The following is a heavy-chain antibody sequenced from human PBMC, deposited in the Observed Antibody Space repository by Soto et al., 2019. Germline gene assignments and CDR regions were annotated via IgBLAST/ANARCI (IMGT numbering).Heavy chain of an antibody. CDR3: ARTRGYTDYDLDY. CDR2: ISYSGVST. J-gene: IGHJ4*02. Sequence: PVGSLRLSCAASVLTFSSYAMTCVRQSPGKGLEWVSAISYSGVSTYYADSVKGRFTISRDGSENTMSLQMNSLRVDDTAVYYCARTRGYTDYDLDYWGQGTPVTVSS. D-gene: IGHD5-12*01. V-gene: IGHV3-23*01. CDR1: VLTFSSYA.